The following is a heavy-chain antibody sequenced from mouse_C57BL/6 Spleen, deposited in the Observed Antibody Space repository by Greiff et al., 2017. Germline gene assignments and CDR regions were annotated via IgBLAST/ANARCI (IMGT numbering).Heavy chain of an antibody. J-gene: IGHJ3*01. D-gene: IGHD4-1*01. CDR1: GYSFTGYY. Sequence: VQLQQSGPELVKPGASVKISCKASGYSFTGYYMNWVKQSPEKSLEWIGEINPSTGGTTYNQKFKAKATLTVDKSSSTAYMQLKSLTSGDSAVYYCASNWSWFAYWGQGTLVTVSA. CDR2: INPSTGGT. CDR3: ASNWSWFAY. V-gene: IGHV1-42*01.